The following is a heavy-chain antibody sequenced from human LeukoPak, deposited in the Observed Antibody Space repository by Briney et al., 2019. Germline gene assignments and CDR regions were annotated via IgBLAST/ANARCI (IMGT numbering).Heavy chain of an antibody. CDR2: INHSGST. CDR1: GGSFSGYY. V-gene: IGHV4-34*01. J-gene: IGHJ4*02. CDR3: ARQYSSSLCYFDY. D-gene: IGHD6-6*01. Sequence: SETLSLTCAAYGGSFSGYYWSWIRQPPGKGLEWIGEINHSGSTNYNPSLKSRVTISVDTSKNQFSLKLSSVTAADTAVYYCARQYSSSLCYFDYWGQGTLVTVSS.